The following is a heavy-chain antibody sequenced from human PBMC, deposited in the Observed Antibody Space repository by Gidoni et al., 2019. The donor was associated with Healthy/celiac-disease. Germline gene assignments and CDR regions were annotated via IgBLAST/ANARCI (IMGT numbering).Heavy chain of an antibody. Sequence: QVQLVQSGAEVKKPGSSVKVSCKASGGTFSSYAISWVRQAPGQGLEWMGGIIPIFGTANYAQKFQGRVTINADKSTSTAYRELSSLRSEDTAVYYCARPGDSSSGRYYFDYWGQGTLVTVSS. V-gene: IGHV1-69*06. CDR2: IIPIFGTA. CDR3: ARPGDSSSGRYYFDY. CDR1: GGTFSSYA. D-gene: IGHD6-13*01. J-gene: IGHJ4*02.